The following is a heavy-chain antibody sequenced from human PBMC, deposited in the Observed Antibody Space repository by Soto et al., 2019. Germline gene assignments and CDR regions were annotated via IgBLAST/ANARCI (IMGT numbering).Heavy chain of an antibody. Sequence: GGSLRLSCAASGFTFSSYAMSWVRQAPGKGLEWVSAISGSGGSTYYADSVKGRFTISRDNSKNTLYLQMNSLRAEDTAVYYCAKDRTAVRRYSSSWYGEGFDYWGQGTLVTVSS. D-gene: IGHD6-13*01. CDR3: AKDRTAVRRYSSSWYGEGFDY. CDR2: ISGSGGST. CDR1: GFTFSSYA. V-gene: IGHV3-23*01. J-gene: IGHJ4*02.